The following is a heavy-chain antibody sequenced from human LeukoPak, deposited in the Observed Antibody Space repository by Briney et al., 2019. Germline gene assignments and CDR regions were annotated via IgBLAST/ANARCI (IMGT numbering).Heavy chain of an antibody. D-gene: IGHD4-23*01. Sequence: ASVKVSCEASGYTFTGCYMHWVRQAPGQGLEWMGWINPNSGGTYYAQKFQGRVTMTSDTSISSAYMELSRLRSDDRAVYYCARDRYGGTSATFDYWGQGTLVTVSS. J-gene: IGHJ4*02. CDR2: INPNSGGT. CDR1: GYTFTGCY. CDR3: ARDRYGGTSATFDY. V-gene: IGHV1-2*02.